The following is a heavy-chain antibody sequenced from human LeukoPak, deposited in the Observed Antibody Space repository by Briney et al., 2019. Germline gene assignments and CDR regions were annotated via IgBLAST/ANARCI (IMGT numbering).Heavy chain of an antibody. J-gene: IGHJ4*02. CDR1: GFTFSSYT. CDR2: VSSNGGST. Sequence: GGSLRLSCSASGFTFSSYTMHWVRQAPGKGLVYVSAVSSNGGSTYYADSVKGRFTISRDNSKNTLYLQMSSLRAEDTAVYYCVPYYDVLTGFYTGYWGQGTLVTVSS. V-gene: IGHV3-64D*06. CDR3: VPYYDVLTGFYTGY. D-gene: IGHD3-9*01.